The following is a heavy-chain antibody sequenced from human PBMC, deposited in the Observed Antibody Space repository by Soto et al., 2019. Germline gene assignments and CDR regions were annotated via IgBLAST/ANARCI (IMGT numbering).Heavy chain of an antibody. Sequence: QVQLQQWGAGLLKPSETLSLTCAVYGGSFSGYYWSWIRQPPGKGLEWIGEINHSGSTNYNPSLKSRVTISVDTSKNQFSLKLSSVTAADTAVYYCARVRRAAAGTRYFQHWGQGTLVTVSS. V-gene: IGHV4-34*01. J-gene: IGHJ1*01. CDR2: INHSGST. D-gene: IGHD6-13*01. CDR3: ARVRRAAAGTRYFQH. CDR1: GGSFSGYY.